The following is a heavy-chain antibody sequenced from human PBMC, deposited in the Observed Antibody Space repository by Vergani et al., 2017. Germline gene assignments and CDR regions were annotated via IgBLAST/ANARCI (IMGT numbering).Heavy chain of an antibody. CDR1: GYPFSNYY. CDR2: INPSGGHT. V-gene: IGHV1-46*03. CDR3: ASGDYGILTGYRY. J-gene: IGHJ4*02. D-gene: IGHD3-9*01. Sequence: QVQVVQSGAEVKKPGASVKVSCKTSGYPFSNYYMHWVRQAPGQGLEWMGIINPSGGHTNYAQKFQGRVTMTRDTSTSTVYMELSSLRSEDTAVYYCASGDYGILTGYRYWGQGTLVTVSA.